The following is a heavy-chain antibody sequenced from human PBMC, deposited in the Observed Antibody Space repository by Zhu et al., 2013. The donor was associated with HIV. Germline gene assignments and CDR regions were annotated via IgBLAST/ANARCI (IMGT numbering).Heavy chain of an antibody. V-gene: IGHV1-69*01. CDR2: IIPIFGTA. D-gene: IGHD3-10*01. Sequence: VQLVQSGAEVKKPGSSVKVSCKASGGTFSSYAISWVRQAPGQGLEWMGGIIPIFGTANYAQKFQGRVTITADESTSTAYMELSSLRSEDTAVYYCARPHRMVQGVIAQQYYYYYGMDVWGQGTTVTVSS. CDR3: ARPHRMVQGVIAQQYYYYYGMDV. CDR1: GGTFSSYA. J-gene: IGHJ6*02.